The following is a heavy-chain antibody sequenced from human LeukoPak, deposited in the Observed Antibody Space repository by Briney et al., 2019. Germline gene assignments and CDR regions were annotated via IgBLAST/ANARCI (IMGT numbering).Heavy chain of an antibody. D-gene: IGHD3-10*01. J-gene: IGHJ4*02. CDR2: ISYDGSNK. CDR1: GFTFSSYA. CDR3: ARELFRSGSCPDC. Sequence: PGGSLRLSCAASGFTFSSYAMHWVRQAPGKGLEWVAVISYDGSNKYYADSVKGRFTISRDNSKNTLYLQMNSLRAEDTAVYYCARELFRSGSCPDCWGQGTLVTVSS. V-gene: IGHV3-30*04.